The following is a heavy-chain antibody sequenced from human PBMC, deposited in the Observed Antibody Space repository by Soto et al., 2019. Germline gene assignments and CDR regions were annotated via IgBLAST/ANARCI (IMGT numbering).Heavy chain of an antibody. D-gene: IGHD3-22*01. CDR1: GGTFSRYT. CDR2: ITPMFGTP. V-gene: IGHV1-69*01. CDR3: ARDGTLYDSSAYYYLY. Sequence: QVQLVQSGAEVKKPGSSVKVSCKASGGTFSRYTITWVRQAPGQGLEWMGGITPMFGTPNYAQKFQGRVTITADPSTSTAYMELSSLTSEDTALYYCARDGTLYDSSAYYYLYWGQGTLVTVSS. J-gene: IGHJ4*02.